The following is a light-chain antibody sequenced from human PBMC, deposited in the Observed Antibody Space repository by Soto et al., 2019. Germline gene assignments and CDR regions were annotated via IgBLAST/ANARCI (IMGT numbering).Light chain of an antibody. CDR3: CLYAGSYTWV. CDR1: SSDVGGYNY. Sequence: QSALTQPRSVSGSPGQSVTISCTGGSSDVGGYNYVSWYQHHPGKAPKFMIYEVTKRPSGVPDRFSGSKSGNTASLTISGLQAEDEADYYCCLYAGSYTWVFGAGTKLTVL. CDR2: EVT. V-gene: IGLV2-11*01. J-gene: IGLJ3*02.